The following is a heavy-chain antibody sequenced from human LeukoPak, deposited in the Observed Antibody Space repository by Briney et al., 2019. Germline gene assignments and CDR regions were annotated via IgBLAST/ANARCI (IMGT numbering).Heavy chain of an antibody. Sequence: PSESLSLTCTVSDAHISNYYWTWVRQSAAQGLEWIGRLHARESTIYNPSLKSRLTMSIDTSKDQLSLTPTSVTAADSAVYYCASLSSGAAFDVWGQGTVVTVSS. CDR2: LHAREST. CDR3: ASLSSGAAFDV. CDR1: DAHISNYY. D-gene: IGHD3-22*01. J-gene: IGHJ3*01. V-gene: IGHV4-4*07.